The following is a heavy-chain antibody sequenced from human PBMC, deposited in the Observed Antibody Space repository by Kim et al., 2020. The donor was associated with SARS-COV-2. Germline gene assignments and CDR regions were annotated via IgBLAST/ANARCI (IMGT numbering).Heavy chain of an antibody. V-gene: IGHV4-39*01. Sequence: TYYNPSLKSRVTISVDTSKNQFSLKLSSVTAADTAVYYCARQGVVRYYFDYWGQGTLVTVSS. D-gene: IGHD3-3*01. J-gene: IGHJ4*02. CDR2: T. CDR3: ARQGVVRYYFDY.